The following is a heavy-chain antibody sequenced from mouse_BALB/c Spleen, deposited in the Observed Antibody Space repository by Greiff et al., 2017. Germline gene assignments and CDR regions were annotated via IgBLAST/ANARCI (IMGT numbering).Heavy chain of an antibody. D-gene: IGHD1-1*02. V-gene: IGHV10-1*02. J-gene: IGHJ2*01. CDR2: IRSKSNNYAT. Sequence: DVKLVESGGGLVQPKGSLKLSCAASGFTFNTYAMNWVRQAPGKGLEWVARIRSKSNNYATYYADSVKDRFTISRDDSQSMLYLQMNNLKTEDTAMYYCVRGLYGYFDYWGQGTTLTVSS. CDR3: VRGLYGYFDY. CDR1: GFTFNTYA.